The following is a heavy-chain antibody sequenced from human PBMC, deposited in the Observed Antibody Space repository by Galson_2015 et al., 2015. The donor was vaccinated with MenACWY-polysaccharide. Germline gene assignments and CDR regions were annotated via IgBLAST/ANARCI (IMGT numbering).Heavy chain of an antibody. D-gene: IGHD5-18*01. CDR3: ARSPGGYSYGGQIDS. CDR2: IYYSGST. J-gene: IGHJ4*02. CDR1: GGSLTAYY. V-gene: IGHV4-59*01. Sequence: ETLSLTCSVSGGSLTAYYCAWIRPPPGKGLEWICCIYYSGSTKYSPSLNSRVTISVDTSNNQFSLKLSSVSAADTAVYYCARSPGGYSYGGQIDSWGQGSLVTVSS.